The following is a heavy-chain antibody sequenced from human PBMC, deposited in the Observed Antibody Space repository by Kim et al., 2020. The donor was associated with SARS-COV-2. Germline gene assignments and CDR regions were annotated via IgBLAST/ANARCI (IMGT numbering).Heavy chain of an antibody. CDR2: K. Sequence: KYYADSVKGRFTISRDNSKNTLYLQMNSLRAEDTAVYYCAKEWKLNYFDYWGQGTLVTVSS. CDR3: AKEWKLNYFDY. D-gene: IGHD1-1*01. J-gene: IGHJ4*02. V-gene: IGHV3-30*02.